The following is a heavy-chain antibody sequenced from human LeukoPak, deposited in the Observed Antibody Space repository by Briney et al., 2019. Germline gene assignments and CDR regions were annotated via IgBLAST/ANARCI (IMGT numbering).Heavy chain of an antibody. V-gene: IGHV3-43*01. J-gene: IGHJ4*02. CDR1: GFTFDDYI. CDR2: ISWDGGTT. D-gene: IGHD2-15*01. Sequence: PGGSLRLSCAASGFTFDDYIMHWVRQAPGKGLEWVSLISWDGGTTYYADSVKGRFTISRDNSKSSLYLQMNSLRTEDTALYYCAKDVWGYCSGGSCYSGYFDYWGQGTLVSLSS. CDR3: AKDVWGYCSGGSCYSGYFDY.